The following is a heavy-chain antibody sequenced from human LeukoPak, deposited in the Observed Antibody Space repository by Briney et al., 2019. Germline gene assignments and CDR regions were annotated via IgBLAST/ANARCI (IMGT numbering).Heavy chain of an antibody. D-gene: IGHD6-13*01. V-gene: IGHV1-46*01. CDR3: ARGYSSSWYSSWGPDYYYMDV. CDR1: GYTFTSYY. Sequence: GASVKVSCKASGYTFTSYYMHWVRQAPGQGLEWMGIINPSGGSTSYAQKFQGRVAMPRHMSTSTVYMELSSLRSEDTAVYYCARGYSSSWYSSWGPDYYYMDVWGKGTTVTVSS. CDR2: INPSGGST. J-gene: IGHJ6*03.